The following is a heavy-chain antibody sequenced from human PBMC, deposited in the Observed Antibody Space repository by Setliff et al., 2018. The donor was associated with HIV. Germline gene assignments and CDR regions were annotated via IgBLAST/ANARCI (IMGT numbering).Heavy chain of an antibody. Sequence: PSETLSLTCTVSGGSISSHYWSWIRQPPGKGLEWIGYIYNSRSTNYHPSLKSRLTISVDTSKNQFSLKLSSVAAADTAVYYCARLGYCSRTTCYGYYYMDVWGKGTTVTSP. CDR2: IYNSRST. D-gene: IGHD2-2*01. J-gene: IGHJ6*03. V-gene: IGHV4-59*08. CDR3: ARLGYCSRTTCYGYYYMDV. CDR1: GGSISSHY.